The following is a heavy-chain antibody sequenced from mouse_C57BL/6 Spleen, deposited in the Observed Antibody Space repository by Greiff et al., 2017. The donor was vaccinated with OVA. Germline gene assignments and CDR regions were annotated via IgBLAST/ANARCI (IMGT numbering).Heavy chain of an antibody. CDR3: ARRREYYFDY. J-gene: IGHJ2*01. CDR2: IDPSDSYP. CDR1: GYTFTSYW. V-gene: IGHV1-69*01. Sequence: QVQLQQPGAELVMPGASVKLSCKASGYTFTSYWMHWVKQRPGQGLEWIGEIDPSDSYPNYNQKFKGKSTLTVDKSSSTAYMQLSSLTSEDSAVYYCARRREYYFDYWGQGTTLTVSS.